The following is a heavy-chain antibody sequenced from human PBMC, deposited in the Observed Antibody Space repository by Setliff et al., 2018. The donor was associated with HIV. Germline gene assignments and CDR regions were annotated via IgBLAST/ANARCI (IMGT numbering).Heavy chain of an antibody. CDR1: GGSISSGGFY. V-gene: IGHV4-31*03. J-gene: IGHJ4*02. CDR2: IYNTGST. D-gene: IGHD3-22*01. Sequence: SETLSLTCTVTGGSISSGGFYWTWIRQHPGKGLEWIGYIYNTGSTNYNPSLKSRVTISVDTSKNQFSLKLSSATAADTAVYYCARSRLHYYDSSGYYPSYFDYWGQGTLVTVSS. CDR3: ARSRLHYYDSSGYYPSYFDY.